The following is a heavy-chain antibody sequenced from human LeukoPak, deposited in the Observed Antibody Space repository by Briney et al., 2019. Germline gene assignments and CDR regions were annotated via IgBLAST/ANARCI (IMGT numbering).Heavy chain of an antibody. CDR2: INGDGSST. CDR3: AKRDGMYTSGSYYFDY. V-gene: IGHV3-74*01. J-gene: IGHJ4*02. D-gene: IGHD6-19*01. CDR1: GFTFSSYW. Sequence: GGSLRLSCAASGFTFSSYWMHWVRQTPGKGLVWVSRINGDGSSTVSADSVKGRFTISRDNSKNTLYLQMNSLRPEDTAIYYCAKRDGMYTSGSYYFDYWGQGTLVTVSS.